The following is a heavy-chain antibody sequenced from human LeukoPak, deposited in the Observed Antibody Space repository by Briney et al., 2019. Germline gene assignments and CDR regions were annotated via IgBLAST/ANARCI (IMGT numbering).Heavy chain of an antibody. J-gene: IGHJ4*02. D-gene: IGHD4-11*01. CDR3: ARHGAQYHLYFDY. V-gene: IGHV4-39*01. CDR1: GGSITSSSYY. CDR2: IYYSGVT. Sequence: PSETLSLTCTVSGGSITSSSYYWGWIRQPPGKGLEWIGSIYYSGVTYYNPSLKSRVTISVDTSKNQFSLKLSSVTAADTAIYYCARHGAQYHLYFDYWGQGTLVTVSS.